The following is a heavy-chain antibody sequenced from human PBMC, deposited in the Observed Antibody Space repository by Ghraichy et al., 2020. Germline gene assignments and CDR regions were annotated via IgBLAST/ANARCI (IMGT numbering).Heavy chain of an antibody. D-gene: IGHD6-13*01. CDR3: ARDLYSSSWHTHFDY. J-gene: IGHJ4*02. Sequence: SETLSLTCTVSGGSISSYYWSWIRQPAGKGLEWIGRIYTSGSTNYNPSLKSRVTMSVDTSKNQFSLKLSSVTAADTAVYYCARDLYSSSWHTHFDYWGQGTLVTVSS. CDR1: GGSISSYY. CDR2: IYTSGST. V-gene: IGHV4-4*07.